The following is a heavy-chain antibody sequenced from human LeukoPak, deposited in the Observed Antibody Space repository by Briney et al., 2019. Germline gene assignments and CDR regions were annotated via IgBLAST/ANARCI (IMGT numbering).Heavy chain of an antibody. CDR3: ATTLITVAGLSFDY. CDR1: GGSFSGYY. Sequence: PSETLSLTCAVYGGSFSGYYWSWIRQPPGKGLEWFGEINHSGSTNYNPSLKSRVTISVDTSKNKFSLKLSSVTAADTAVYYCATTLITVAGLSFDYWGQGTLVTVSS. J-gene: IGHJ4*02. D-gene: IGHD6-19*01. CDR2: INHSGST. V-gene: IGHV4-34*01.